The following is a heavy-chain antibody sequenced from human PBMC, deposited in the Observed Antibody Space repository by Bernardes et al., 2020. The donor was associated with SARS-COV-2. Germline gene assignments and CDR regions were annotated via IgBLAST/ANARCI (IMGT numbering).Heavy chain of an antibody. J-gene: IGHJ4*02. V-gene: IGHV3-30*04. Sequence: GSLRLSCAASGFTFSSYAMHWVRQAPGKGLEWVAVISYDGSNKYYADSVKGRFTISRDNSKNTLYLQMNSLRAEDTAVYYCAREAIDFWSGYPSSTNDAYLDYWGQGTLVTVSS. CDR3: AREAIDFWSGYPSSTNDAYLDY. CDR2: ISYDGSNK. CDR1: GFTFSSYA. D-gene: IGHD3-3*01.